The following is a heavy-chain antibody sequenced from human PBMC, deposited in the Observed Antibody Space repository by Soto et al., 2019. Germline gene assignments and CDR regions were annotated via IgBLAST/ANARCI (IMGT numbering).Heavy chain of an antibody. D-gene: IGHD6-6*01. CDR2: ISYDGSNK. V-gene: IGHV3-30*18. CDR3: AKKGPYSSSPLYYYGMDV. J-gene: IGHJ6*02. Sequence: GGSLRLPCAASGFTFSSYGMHWVRQAPGKGLEWVAVISYDGSNKYYADSVKGRFTISRDNSKNTLYLQMNSLRAEDTAVYYCAKKGPYSSSPLYYYGMDVWGQGTTVTVSS. CDR1: GFTFSSYG.